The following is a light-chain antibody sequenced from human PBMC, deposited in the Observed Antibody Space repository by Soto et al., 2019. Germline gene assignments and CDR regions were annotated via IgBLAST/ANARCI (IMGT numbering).Light chain of an antibody. CDR3: QQRSNWPVT. CDR2: GAS. Sequence: EIVLTQSPATLSSSPGERATLSCRASQSVSSSLAWYQQKPGQAPRLLIYGASNRAGGIPARFSGSGSGTDFTLTISSLEPEDFAVYYCQQRSNWPVTFGQGTRLENK. J-gene: IGKJ5*01. CDR1: QSVSSS. V-gene: IGKV3-11*01.